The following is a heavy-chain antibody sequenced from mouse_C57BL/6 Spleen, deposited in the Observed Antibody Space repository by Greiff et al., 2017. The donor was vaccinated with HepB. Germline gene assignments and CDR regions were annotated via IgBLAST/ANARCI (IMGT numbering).Heavy chain of an antibody. CDR1: GFTFTDYY. CDR3: ARSVGYGSPWFAY. D-gene: IGHD2-2*01. Sequence: EVQRVESGGGLVQPGGSLSLSCAASGFTFTDYYMSWVRQPPGKALEWLGFIRNKANGYTTEYSASVKGRFTISRDNSQSILYLQMNALRAEDSATYYCARSVGYGSPWFAYWGQGTLVTVSA. J-gene: IGHJ3*01. CDR2: IRNKANGYTT. V-gene: IGHV7-3*01.